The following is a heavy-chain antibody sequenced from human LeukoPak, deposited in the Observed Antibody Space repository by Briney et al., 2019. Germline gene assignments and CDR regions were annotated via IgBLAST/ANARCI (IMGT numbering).Heavy chain of an antibody. J-gene: IGHJ3*02. D-gene: IGHD5-12*01. CDR2: INHSGST. Sequence: PSETLCLTCAVYGGSFSGYYWSWIRQPPGKGLEWIGGINHSGSTNYNPSLKSRVTISVDTSKNQFSLKLSSVTAADTAVYYCARGRRWLRPAPDAFDIWGQGTMVTVSS. CDR1: GGSFSGYY. V-gene: IGHV4-34*01. CDR3: ARGRRWLRPAPDAFDI.